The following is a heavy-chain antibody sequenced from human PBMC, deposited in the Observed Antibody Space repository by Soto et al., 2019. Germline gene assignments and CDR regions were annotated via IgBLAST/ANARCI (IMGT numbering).Heavy chain of an antibody. D-gene: IGHD3-10*01. CDR3: VRGGYYGSGSYYTLLDY. CDR1: GGSISRYY. J-gene: IGHJ4*02. CDR2: IYSSGST. Sequence: NPSETLSLTCTVTGGSISRYYWSWIRQPAGKGLEWIGRIYSSGSTNYNPSLKSRVTMSVDTSKNQFSLKLTSVTAADTAVYYCVRGGYYGSGSYYTLLDYWGQGTLVTSPQ. V-gene: IGHV4-4*07.